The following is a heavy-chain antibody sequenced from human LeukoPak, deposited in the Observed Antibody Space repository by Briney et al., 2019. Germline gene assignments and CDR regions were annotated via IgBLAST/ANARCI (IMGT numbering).Heavy chain of an antibody. CDR2: ISWNSGSI. J-gene: IGHJ5*02. D-gene: IGHD6-13*01. CDR1: GFTFDDYA. CDR3: AKDRAYSSSWYKGFDP. V-gene: IGHV3-9*01. Sequence: GGSLRLSCAASGFTFDDYAVHWVRQAPGKGLEWVSGISWNSGSIGYADSVKGRFTISRDNAKNSLYLQMNSLRAEDTALYYCAKDRAYSSSWYKGFDPWGQGTLVTVSS.